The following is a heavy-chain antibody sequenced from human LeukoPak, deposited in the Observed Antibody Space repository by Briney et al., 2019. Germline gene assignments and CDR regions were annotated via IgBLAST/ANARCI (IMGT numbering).Heavy chain of an antibody. J-gene: IGHJ4*02. CDR2: IYTSGST. CDR3: ARAGRVHDYSLFDY. CDR1: GGSISSYY. Sequence: PSETLSLTCTVSGGSISSYYWSWIRQPAGKGLEWIGRIYTSGSTNYNPSLKSRVTVSVDTSKNQFSLKLSSVTAADTAVYYCARAGRVHDYSLFDYWGQGTLVTVSS. V-gene: IGHV4-4*07. D-gene: IGHD4-11*01.